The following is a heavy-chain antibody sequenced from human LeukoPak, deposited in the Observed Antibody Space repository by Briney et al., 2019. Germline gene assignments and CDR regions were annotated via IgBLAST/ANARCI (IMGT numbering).Heavy chain of an antibody. D-gene: IGHD2-8*02. J-gene: IGHJ5*02. CDR1: GYSFTSYW. Sequence: GESLKISCKGSGYSFTSYWIGWVRQMPGKGLEWMGIIYPGDSDTRYSPSFQGQVTISADKSISTAYLQWSSLKASDTAMYYCARLPGYCTGGVCYRFDPWGQGTLVTVSP. CDR2: IYPGDSDT. V-gene: IGHV5-51*01. CDR3: ARLPGYCTGGVCYRFDP.